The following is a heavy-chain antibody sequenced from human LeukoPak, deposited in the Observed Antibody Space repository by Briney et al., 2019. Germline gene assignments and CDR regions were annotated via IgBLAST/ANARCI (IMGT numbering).Heavy chain of an antibody. D-gene: IGHD3-9*01. J-gene: IGHJ4*02. CDR2: IYGDDET. CDR1: GFTITTNY. CDR3: ARDPSLRYFDWLH. Sequence: GGSLRLSCAASGFTITTNYMNWVRQAPGKGLEWVSVIYGDDETNYADSVKGRFTTSRDNSKNTLYLQMNSLRADDTAVYYCARDPSLRYFDWLHWGQGTLVTVSS. V-gene: IGHV3-53*01.